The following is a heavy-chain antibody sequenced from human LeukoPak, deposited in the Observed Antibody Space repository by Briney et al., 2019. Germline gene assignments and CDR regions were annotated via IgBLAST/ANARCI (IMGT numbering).Heavy chain of an antibody. J-gene: IGHJ4*02. CDR1: GFTFSSYA. CDR2: ISYDGSNK. D-gene: IGHD1-26*01. V-gene: IGHV3-30-3*01. Sequence: GGSLRLSCAASGFTFSSYAMHWVRQAPGRGLEWVAVISYDGSNKYYADSVKGRFTISRDNSKNTLYLQMNSLRAEDTAVYYCARDRGGATDWGQGTLVTVSS. CDR3: ARDRGGATD.